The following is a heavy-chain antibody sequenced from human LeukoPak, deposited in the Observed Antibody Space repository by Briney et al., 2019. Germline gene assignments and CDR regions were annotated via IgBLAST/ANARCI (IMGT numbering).Heavy chain of an antibody. CDR3: ARIGSRCSGGRCYSSPFDY. Sequence: ASVKVTCKASGYTFTSYDINWVRQATGQGLEWMGWMNPNSGKAGYAQKFQGRVTMTRNTSISTDYMELTSLRSKDTAVYYCARIGSRCSGGRCYSSPFDYWGQGTLVTVSS. CDR1: GYTFTSYD. D-gene: IGHD2-15*01. J-gene: IGHJ4*02. CDR2: MNPNSGKA. V-gene: IGHV1-8*01.